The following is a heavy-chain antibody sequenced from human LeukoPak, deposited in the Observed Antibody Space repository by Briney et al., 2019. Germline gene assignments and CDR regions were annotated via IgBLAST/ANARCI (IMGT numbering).Heavy chain of an antibody. J-gene: IGHJ4*02. D-gene: IGHD3-22*01. CDR3: ARRVASSGTPLGY. CDR2: MNPNSGNT. Sequence: ASVKVSCKASGYTFTSYDINWVRQATGQALEWMGWMNPNSGNTGYAQKFQGRVTMTRNTSINTAYMEVSSLRSEDTAVHYCARRVASSGTPLGYWGQGTLVTVSS. CDR1: GYTFTSYD. V-gene: IGHV1-8*01.